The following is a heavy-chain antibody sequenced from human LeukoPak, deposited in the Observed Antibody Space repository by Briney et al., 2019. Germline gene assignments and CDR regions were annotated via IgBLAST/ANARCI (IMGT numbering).Heavy chain of an antibody. V-gene: IGHV3-9*01. CDR2: ISWNSGSI. Sequence: PGGSLRLSCAASGFTFDDYAMHWVRQAPGKGLEWVSGISWNSGSIGYADSVKGRFTISRDNAKNSLYLQMNSLRPEDTALYYCAKDNSGFDNALFDSWGQGTLVTVSS. CDR3: AKDNSGFDNALFDS. J-gene: IGHJ4*02. CDR1: GFTFDDYA. D-gene: IGHD5-12*01.